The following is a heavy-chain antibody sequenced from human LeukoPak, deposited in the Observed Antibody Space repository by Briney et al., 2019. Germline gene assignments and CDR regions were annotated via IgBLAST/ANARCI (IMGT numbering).Heavy chain of an antibody. J-gene: IGHJ5*02. CDR2: ISAYNGNT. V-gene: IGHV1-18*01. CDR3: ARDRFVAARQRGNWFDP. Sequence: ASVKVSCKASGYTFTSYGISWVRQAPGQGLEWMGWISAYNGNTNYAQKLQGRVTMTTDTSTSTAYMGLRSLRSDDTAVYYCARDRFVAARQRGNWFDPWGQGTLVTVSS. D-gene: IGHD6-6*01. CDR1: GYTFTSYG.